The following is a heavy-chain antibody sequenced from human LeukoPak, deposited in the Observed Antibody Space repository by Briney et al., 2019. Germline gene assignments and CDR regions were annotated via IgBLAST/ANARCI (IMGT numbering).Heavy chain of an antibody. D-gene: IGHD1-26*01. CDR3: AVWKSGTYPPTHFDS. J-gene: IGHJ4*02. CDR2: IYPGDSDT. V-gene: IGHV5-51*01. CDR1: GYSFTSYW. Sequence: GESLKISCEGSGYSFTSYWIGWVRQMPGKGLEWMGIIYPGDSDTRYSPSFQGQVTVSADKSISTAYLQWSSLKASDTAMYYCAVWKSGTYPPTHFDSWGQGTLVTVAS.